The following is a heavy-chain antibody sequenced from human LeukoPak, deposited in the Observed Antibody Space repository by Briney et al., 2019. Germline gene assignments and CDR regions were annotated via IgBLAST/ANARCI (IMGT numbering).Heavy chain of an antibody. CDR3: ARGRSGSYLHYYYYMDV. Sequence: ASVKVSCKASGYTFTSYDINWVRQATGQGLEWMGWMNPNSGNTGYAQKFQGRVTMTRNTSISTAYMELSSLRSEDTAVYYCARGRSGSYLHYYYYMDVWGKGTTVTISS. V-gene: IGHV1-8*01. CDR1: GYTFTSYD. D-gene: IGHD1-26*01. CDR2: MNPNSGNT. J-gene: IGHJ6*03.